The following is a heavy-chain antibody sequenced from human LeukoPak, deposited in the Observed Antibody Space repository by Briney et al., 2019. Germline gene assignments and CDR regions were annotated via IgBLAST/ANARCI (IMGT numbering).Heavy chain of an antibody. J-gene: IGHJ6*03. CDR2: ISAYNGNT. CDR3: ARRNGINYYYYMDV. V-gene: IGHV1-18*01. D-gene: IGHD5-24*01. Sequence: ASVKVSCKASGYTFTTYGISWVRQAPGQGLEWMGWISAYNGNTNYAQKLQDRLTMTTDISTSTAYMELRSLRSDDTAVYYCARRNGINYYYYMDVWGKGTTVTISS. CDR1: GYTFTTYG.